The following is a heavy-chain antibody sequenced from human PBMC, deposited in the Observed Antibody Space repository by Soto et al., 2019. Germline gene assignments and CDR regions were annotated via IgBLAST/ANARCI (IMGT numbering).Heavy chain of an antibody. CDR2: INSDGSST. V-gene: IGHV3-74*01. CDR1: GFTFSSYW. D-gene: IGHD4-17*01. Sequence: GGSLRLSCAASGFTFSSYWMHWVRQAPGKGLVWVSRINSDGSSTSYADSVKGRFTISRDNAKNTLYLQMNSLRAEDTAVYYCARVSTVPYYFDYWGQGTLVTVSS. J-gene: IGHJ4*02. CDR3: ARVSTVPYYFDY.